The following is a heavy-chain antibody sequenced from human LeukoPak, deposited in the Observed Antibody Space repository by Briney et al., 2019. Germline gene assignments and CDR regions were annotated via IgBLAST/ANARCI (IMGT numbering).Heavy chain of an antibody. CDR1: GITLSNYG. CDR3: AKRGVVIRAVLVVGFHKEAYYFDS. Sequence: GGSLRLACVVSGITLSNYGMSWVRQAPGKWLEWVAGISDRGGSTNYADSVKGRVTISRDNPQNTLYLQMNRLRSEDTAVYFCAKRGVVIRAVLVVGFHKEAYYFDSWGQGALVTVSS. J-gene: IGHJ4*02. CDR2: ISDRGGST. D-gene: IGHD2-15*01. V-gene: IGHV3-23*01.